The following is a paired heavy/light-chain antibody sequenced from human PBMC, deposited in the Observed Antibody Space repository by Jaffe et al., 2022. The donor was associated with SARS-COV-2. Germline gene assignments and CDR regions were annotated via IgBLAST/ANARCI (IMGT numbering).Light chain of an antibody. V-gene: IGLV1-51*02. Sequence: QSVLTQPPSVSAAPGQKVTFSCSGSSSNIGNNHVSWYQQLPGTAPKLLIYENNKRPSVIPDRFSGSRSGTSATLDITGLQTGDEADYYCGTWDSSLGSWVFGGGTKLTVL. CDR2: ENN. J-gene: IGLJ3*02. CDR3: GTWDSSLGSWV. CDR1: SSNIGNNH.
Heavy chain of an antibody. CDR2: MSKSGST. J-gene: IGHJ6*03. CDR3: ARHRWLVWYYYYYMDV. Sequence: QLQLQESGPGLVKPSETLSLSCTVSGGSISSNDYYWGWIRQPPGKGLEWIGSMSKSGSTYYNPSLKSRLTISVDTYKNQLSLKLNSVTAADTAVYYCARHRWLVWYYYYYMDVWGKGTTVSVSS. D-gene: IGHD6-19*01. CDR1: GGSISSNDYY. V-gene: IGHV4-39*01.